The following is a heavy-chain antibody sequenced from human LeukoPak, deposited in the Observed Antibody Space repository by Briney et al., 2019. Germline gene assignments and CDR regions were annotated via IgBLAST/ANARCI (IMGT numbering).Heavy chain of an antibody. Sequence: GGSLRLSCAASGFTFSSYSMDWVRQAPGKGLEWVSSISSSSSYIYYADSVKGRFTISRDNAKNSLYLQMNSLRAEDTAVYYCARENTGNSIDYWGQGTLVTVSS. CDR3: ARENTGNSIDY. J-gene: IGHJ4*02. V-gene: IGHV3-21*01. CDR1: GFTFSSYS. CDR2: ISSSSSYI. D-gene: IGHD1-26*01.